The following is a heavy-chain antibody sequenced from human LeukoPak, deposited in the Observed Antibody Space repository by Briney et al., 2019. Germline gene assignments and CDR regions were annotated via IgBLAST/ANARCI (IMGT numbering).Heavy chain of an antibody. CDR1: GFTFSSYG. J-gene: IGHJ4*02. CDR2: ISYDGSNK. CDR3: AKFHLWGIAPEYYFDY. Sequence: PGRSLRLSCAASGFTFSSYGMHWVRQAPGKGLARVAVISYDGSNKYYADSVKGRFTISRGNSKNTLYLQMNSLRAEDTAVYYCAKFHLWGIAPEYYFDYWGQGTLVTVSS. D-gene: IGHD6-25*01. V-gene: IGHV3-30*18.